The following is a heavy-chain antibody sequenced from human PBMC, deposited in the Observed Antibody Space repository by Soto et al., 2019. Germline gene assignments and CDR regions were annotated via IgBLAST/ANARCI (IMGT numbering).Heavy chain of an antibody. Sequence: ASVKVSCKASGYTFTSYGISWVRQAPGQRLEWMGWINAGNGNTKYSQKFQGRVTITRDTSASTAYMELSSLRSEDTAVYYCARLAARPPYYYYMDVWGKGTTVTVSS. CDR1: GYTFTSYG. J-gene: IGHJ6*03. V-gene: IGHV1-3*01. CDR3: ARLAARPPYYYYMDV. CDR2: INAGNGNT. D-gene: IGHD6-6*01.